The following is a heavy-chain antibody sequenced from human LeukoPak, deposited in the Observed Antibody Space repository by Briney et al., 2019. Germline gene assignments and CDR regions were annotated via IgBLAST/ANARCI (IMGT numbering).Heavy chain of an antibody. D-gene: IGHD6-13*01. J-gene: IGHJ4*02. Sequence: GGSLRLSCAASGFSFITYNMNWVRQAPGKGLEWVSSISSTSSYIYYADSVKGRFTISRDNAKNSLYLQMNSLRAEDTAVYYCARGDPDRYSSILLNWGQGTLVTVSS. CDR2: ISSTSSYI. CDR3: ARGDPDRYSSILLN. V-gene: IGHV3-21*01. CDR1: GFSFITYN.